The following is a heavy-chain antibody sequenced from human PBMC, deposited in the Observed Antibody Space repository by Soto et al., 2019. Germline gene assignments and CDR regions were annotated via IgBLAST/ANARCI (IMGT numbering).Heavy chain of an antibody. V-gene: IGHV4-34*01. CDR2: INHSGST. CDR1: GGSFSGYY. CDR3: ARGRAARPRGYYYYYYGMDV. J-gene: IGHJ6*02. Sequence: SETLSLTCAVYGGSFSGYYWSWIRQPPGKGLEWIGEINHSGSTNYNPSLKSRVTISVDTSKNQFSLKLSSVTAADTAAYYCARGRAARPRGYYYYYYGMDVWGQGTTVTVSS. D-gene: IGHD6-6*01.